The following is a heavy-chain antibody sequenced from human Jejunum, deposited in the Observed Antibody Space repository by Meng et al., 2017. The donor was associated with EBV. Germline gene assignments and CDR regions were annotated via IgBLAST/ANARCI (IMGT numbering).Heavy chain of an antibody. CDR2: VSAYNGNT. CDR3: VRTSVYSSGFSDF. CDR1: CYTFTNYA. Sequence: QAQMVQSGAEVKHTRAPVKVSCKASCYTFTNYAFPWLRQGPGQGFEWMGWVSAYNGNTEYPQKFQGRVAMTTDTSTTTVYMELRSLRPDDTATYYCVRTSVYSSGFSDFWGQGTLVTVSS. J-gene: IGHJ4*02. D-gene: IGHD6-19*01. V-gene: IGHV1-18*01.